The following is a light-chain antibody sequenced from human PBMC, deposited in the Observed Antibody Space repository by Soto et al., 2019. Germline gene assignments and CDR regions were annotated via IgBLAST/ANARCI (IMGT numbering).Light chain of an antibody. V-gene: IGKV1-5*03. CDR1: QTINVW. CDR2: QAS. Sequence: DIHMTQSPSTLSASVGDRVTITCRASQTINVWLAWYQQKPGKAPKLLISQASSLESGVPSRFSGSGSGTEFTLTISSLQPDDFATYYCQQYKAYSYTFGQGTELVVK. CDR3: QQYKAYSYT. J-gene: IGKJ2*01.